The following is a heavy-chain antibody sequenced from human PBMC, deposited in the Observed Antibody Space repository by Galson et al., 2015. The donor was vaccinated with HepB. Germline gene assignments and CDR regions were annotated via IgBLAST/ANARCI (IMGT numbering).Heavy chain of an antibody. CDR1: GFTFSSYG. CDR3: AKDLAPVAGGAFDY. J-gene: IGHJ4*02. V-gene: IGHV3-30*18. D-gene: IGHD6-19*01. CDR2: ISYDGSNK. Sequence: SLRLSCAVSGFTFSSYGMHWVRQAPVKGLEWVAVISYDGSNKYYADSVKGRFTISRDNSNNTLYLQMNSLRTEDTAVYYCAKDLAPVAGGAFDYWGQGTLVTVSS.